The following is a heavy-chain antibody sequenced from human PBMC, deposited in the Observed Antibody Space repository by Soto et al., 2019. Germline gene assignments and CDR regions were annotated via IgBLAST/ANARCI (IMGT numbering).Heavy chain of an antibody. J-gene: IGHJ4*02. CDR2: INLRGGST. D-gene: IGHD4-17*01. CDR3: ARGPDDSDVPRWDY. Sequence: QVKLVQSGAEVRKHGASVRLSCETSGYNFNQYYIHWVRQAPGQELEWMGIINLRGGSTEYAHKFRGRVTVTGDTSTSTAYMQLSSLRSEDTAVYFCARGPDDSDVPRWDYWGQGTLVTVSA. CDR1: GYNFNQYY. V-gene: IGHV1-46*02.